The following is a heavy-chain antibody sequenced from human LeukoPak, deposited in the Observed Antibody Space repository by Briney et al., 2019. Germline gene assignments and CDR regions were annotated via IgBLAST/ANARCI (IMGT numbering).Heavy chain of an antibody. CDR2: ISYDGSNK. CDR3: ASAEDRVAGLFDY. V-gene: IGHV3-30-3*01. CDR1: GFTFSSYA. Sequence: PGGSLRLSCAASGFTFSSYAMHWVRQAPGKGLEWVAVISYDGSNKYYADSVKGRFTISRDNSKNTLYLQMNSLRAEDTAVYYCASAEDRVAGLFDYWGQGTLVTVSS. D-gene: IGHD6-19*01. J-gene: IGHJ4*02.